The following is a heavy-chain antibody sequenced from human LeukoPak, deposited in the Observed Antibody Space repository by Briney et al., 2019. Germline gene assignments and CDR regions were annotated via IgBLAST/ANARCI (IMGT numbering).Heavy chain of an antibody. D-gene: IGHD2-15*01. CDR3: AKGPREAHTPTFDY. Sequence: PGGSLRLSCAASGFTLDDYAMHWVRQAPGKGLEWVSGISRNSDSIGYADSVKGRFTISRDNAKNSLYLQMNSLRAEDTALYYCAKGPREAHTPTFDYWGQGTLVTVSS. J-gene: IGHJ4*02. CDR2: ISRNSDSI. V-gene: IGHV3-9*01. CDR1: GFTLDDYA.